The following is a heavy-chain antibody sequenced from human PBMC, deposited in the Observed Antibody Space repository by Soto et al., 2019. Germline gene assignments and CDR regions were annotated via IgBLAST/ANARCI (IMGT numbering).Heavy chain of an antibody. V-gene: IGHV1-46*03. J-gene: IGHJ3*02. Sequence: ASVKVSCKASGYTFTSYYMHWVRQAPGQGFEWMGIINPSGGSTSYAQKFQGRVTMTRDTSTSTVYMELSSLRSEDTAVYYCARDDYDRDDAFDIWGQGSMVTVSS. CDR1: GYTFTSYY. D-gene: IGHD3-16*01. CDR2: INPSGGST. CDR3: ARDDYDRDDAFDI.